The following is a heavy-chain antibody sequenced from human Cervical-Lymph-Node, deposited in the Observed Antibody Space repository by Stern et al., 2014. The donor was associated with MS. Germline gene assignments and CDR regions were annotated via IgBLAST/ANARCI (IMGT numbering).Heavy chain of an antibody. CDR3: ARDDGLNGYNPDH. J-gene: IGHJ1*01. Sequence: VQLVESGAEVKKPGASVKVSCKASGYTLINYYMHWVRQAPGQGLQWMGIINPSGGSTNYVQRFKGRVTLTSDTSTSTVYMELRSLRPEDTAIYYCARDDGLNGYNPDHWGQGTRVTVSS. D-gene: IGHD1-1*01. V-gene: IGHV1-46*01. CDR1: GYTLINYY. CDR2: INPSGGST.